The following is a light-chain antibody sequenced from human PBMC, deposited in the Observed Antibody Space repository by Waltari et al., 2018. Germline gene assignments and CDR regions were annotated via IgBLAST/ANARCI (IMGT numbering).Light chain of an antibody. CDR2: DVN. V-gene: IGLV2-8*01. J-gene: IGLJ3*02. CDR1: SRDIGGSNF. CDR3: SAFAGSNNFGV. Sequence: QSALTQPPSASGSPGQSVTISCTGTSRDIGGSNFVSWYQQRPGKAPIFLIYDVNKVPSGVSDRFSGSKSGNTASLTVSGLQPDDEATYYCSAFAGSNNFGVFGGGTKLTVL.